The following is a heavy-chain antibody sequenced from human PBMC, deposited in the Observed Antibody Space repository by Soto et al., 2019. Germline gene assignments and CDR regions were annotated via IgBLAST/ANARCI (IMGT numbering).Heavy chain of an antibody. D-gene: IGHD3-10*02. CDR2: ITIRTGNV. CDR1: GFTISECS. V-gene: IGHV3-48*02. Sequence: ESLRLSCEASGFTISECSMNWVRQAPGKGLEWLAYITIRTGNVLYADSVRGRFTISADNAENSVILQMNSLRDEDSAVYFCVRDRDLYRDMFHADLWGQGTLVTVSS. CDR3: VRDRDLYRDMFHADL. J-gene: IGHJ4*01.